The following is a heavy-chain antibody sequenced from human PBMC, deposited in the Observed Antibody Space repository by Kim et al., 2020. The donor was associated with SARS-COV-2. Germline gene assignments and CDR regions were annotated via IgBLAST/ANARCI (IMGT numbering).Heavy chain of an antibody. Sequence: ASVKVSCKASGYTFTSYAMHWVRQAPGQRLEWMGWINAGNGNTKYSQKFQGRVTITRDTSASTAYMELSSLRSEDTAVYYCARVRWSSGYVFDYWGQGTLVTVSS. CDR2: INAGNGNT. CDR3: ARVRWSSGYVFDY. CDR1: GYTFTSYA. V-gene: IGHV1-3*01. D-gene: IGHD5-12*01. J-gene: IGHJ4*02.